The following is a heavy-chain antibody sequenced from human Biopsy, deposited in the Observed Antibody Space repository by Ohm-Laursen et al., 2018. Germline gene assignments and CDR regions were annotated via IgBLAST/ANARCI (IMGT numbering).Heavy chain of an antibody. J-gene: IGHJ4*02. CDR3: GNEVHGRDY. CDR1: GRTFSDYR. CDR2: INQSGST. V-gene: IGHV4-34*08. Sequence: PSETLSLTCAVFGRTFSDYRWTWIRQPPGKGLEWIGQINQSGSTNYNPSLKSRVSISADASTYEFSLRLTSVTAADTAVYLCGNEVHGRDYWGLGAQVTVSS. D-gene: IGHD2-15*01.